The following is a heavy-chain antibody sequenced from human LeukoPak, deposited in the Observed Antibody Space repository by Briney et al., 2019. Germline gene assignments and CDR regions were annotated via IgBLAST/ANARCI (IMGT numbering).Heavy chain of an antibody. CDR2: ISGSGGST. Sequence: PGGSLRLSCAASGFTFSSYAMSWVRQAPGKGLEWVSAISGSGGSTYYADSVKGRFTISRDNSKNTLYLQMNSLRAEDTAVYYCAKDTYCYDSSGYYEASPSYYFDYWGQGTLVTVSS. D-gene: IGHD3-22*01. V-gene: IGHV3-23*01. CDR1: GFTFSSYA. J-gene: IGHJ4*02. CDR3: AKDTYCYDSSGYYEASPSYYFDY.